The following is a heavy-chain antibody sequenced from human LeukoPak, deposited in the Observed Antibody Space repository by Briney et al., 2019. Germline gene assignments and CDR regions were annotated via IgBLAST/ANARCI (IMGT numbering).Heavy chain of an antibody. CDR1: GGSFSGYY. V-gene: IGHV4-34*01. CDR2: INHSGST. D-gene: IGHD2-2*01. J-gene: IGHJ5*02. Sequence: PSETLSLTCAVYGGSFSGYYWSWIRQPPGKGLEWIGEINHSGSTNYNPSLKSRVTISVDTSKNQFSLKPSSVTAADTAVYYCARGSRKGYCSSTSCYGGNWFDPWGQGTLVTVSS. CDR3: ARGSRKGYCSSTSCYGGNWFDP.